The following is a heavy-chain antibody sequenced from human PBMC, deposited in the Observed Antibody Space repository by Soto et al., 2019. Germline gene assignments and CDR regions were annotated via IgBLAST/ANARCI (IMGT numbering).Heavy chain of an antibody. Sequence: EVQLLESGGGLVQPGGSLRLSCAASGFTFSSYAMSWVRQAPGKGLEGVSAISGSGGSTYYADSVKGRFTISRDNSKNTLYLQMNSLRAEDTAVYYCAKDHEKWEPYYYYGMDVWGQGTTVTVSS. D-gene: IGHD1-26*01. CDR1: GFTFSSYA. J-gene: IGHJ6*02. CDR3: AKDHEKWEPYYYYGMDV. V-gene: IGHV3-23*01. CDR2: ISGSGGST.